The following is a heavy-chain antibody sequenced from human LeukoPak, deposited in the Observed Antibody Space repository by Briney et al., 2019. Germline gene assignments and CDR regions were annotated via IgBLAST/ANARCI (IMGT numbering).Heavy chain of an antibody. D-gene: IGHD3-10*01. Sequence: PGGSLRLSCSASGFTFNRYAIHWVRQARGKGLEHVSGISGNGGSTYYADSVKGRFSISRDNSKNTVFLQMSSLTTEDTAMYYCVKIYFYGSGTFDAFDVWGQGTMVTVSS. V-gene: IGHV3-64D*06. CDR2: ISGNGGST. CDR1: GFTFNRYA. J-gene: IGHJ3*01. CDR3: VKIYFYGSGTFDAFDV.